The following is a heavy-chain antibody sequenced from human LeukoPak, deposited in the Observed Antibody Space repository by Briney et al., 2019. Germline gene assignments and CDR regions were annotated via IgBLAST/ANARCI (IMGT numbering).Heavy chain of an antibody. CDR1: GFTFSSYW. Sequence: GGCLRLSCAASGFTFSSYWMTWVRQAPGKGLEWVANIKEDGSEKYYVDSVKGRFTISRDNAKNSLYLQMNSLRAEDTAVYYCASGEDYDSSGYRYFDYWGQGTLVTVSS. V-gene: IGHV3-7*01. CDR3: ASGEDYDSSGYRYFDY. CDR2: IKEDGSEK. J-gene: IGHJ4*02. D-gene: IGHD3-22*01.